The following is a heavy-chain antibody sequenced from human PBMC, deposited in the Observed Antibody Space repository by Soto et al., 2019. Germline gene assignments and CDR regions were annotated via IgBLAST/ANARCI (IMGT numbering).Heavy chain of an antibody. CDR2: IIPILGRA. V-gene: IGHV1-69*02. J-gene: IGHJ4*02. D-gene: IGHD2-15*01. CDR3: ARTRPTCEGYCIGGSCDSGTLEY. CDR1: GGTFSSYT. Sequence: QVQLVQSGAEVKKPGSSVKVSCKASGGTFSSYTISWVRQAPGQGLEWMGRIIPILGRANYAQKFQGRVTITADKSTSKAYRELGSRRYEDTAVDYCARTRPTCEGYCIGGSCDSGTLEYWVQVTRVTVSS.